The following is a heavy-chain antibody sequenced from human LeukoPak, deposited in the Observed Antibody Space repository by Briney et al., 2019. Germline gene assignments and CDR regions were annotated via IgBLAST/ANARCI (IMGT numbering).Heavy chain of an antibody. CDR1: GFTVSSNY. V-gene: IGHV3-53*01. J-gene: IGHJ4*02. D-gene: IGHD3-3*01. Sequence: GGSLRLSCAASGFTVSSNYMSWVRQAPGKGLEWVSVIYSGGSTYYADSVKGRFTISRDNSKNTLYLQMNSLRAEDTAVYYCAKAYDFWSGYPITGYWGQGTLVTVSS. CDR3: AKAYDFWSGYPITGY. CDR2: IYSGGST.